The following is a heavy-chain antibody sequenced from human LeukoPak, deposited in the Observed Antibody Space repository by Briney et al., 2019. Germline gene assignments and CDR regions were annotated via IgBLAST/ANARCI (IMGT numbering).Heavy chain of an antibody. CDR1: GYTFTIYG. D-gene: IGHD6-19*01. J-gene: IGHJ4*02. CDR3: ATDPPSYRSGHTDVHFDY. V-gene: IGHV1-18*01. Sequence: ASVKVSCKASGYTFTIYGISWVRQAPGHGLEWMVWIIAYNGNTNYAQKLHGRVTMTTDTSTSTAYTDLRRPRSDDTAVYYCATDPPSYRSGHTDVHFDYWGQGTLVPVSS. CDR2: IIAYNGNT.